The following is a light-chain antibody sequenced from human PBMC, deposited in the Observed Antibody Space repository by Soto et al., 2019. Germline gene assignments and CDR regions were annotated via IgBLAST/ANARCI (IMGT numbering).Light chain of an antibody. V-gene: IGLV2-23*02. Sequence: QSALTQPASVSGSPGQSITISCTGTSSDVGAYNLVSWYQQHPGKAPKLMIYEVSKRPSGVSNRFSGSKSGTTASLTISGLQAEDEGDYYCCSYAGSGVYVFGTGTKLTVL. J-gene: IGLJ1*01. CDR1: SSDVGAYNL. CDR2: EVS. CDR3: CSYAGSGVYV.